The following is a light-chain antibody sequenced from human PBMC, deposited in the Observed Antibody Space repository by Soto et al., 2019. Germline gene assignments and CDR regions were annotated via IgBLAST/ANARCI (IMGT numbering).Light chain of an antibody. CDR1: SGNIASNY. V-gene: IGLV6-57*04. Sequence: NFMLTQSHSVSESPGKTVTISCTRSSGNIASNYVQWYQQRPGSAPTTVIYEDNLRPSGVPDRFSGSIDRSSNSASLTISGLKTEDEADYFCQSYGSGIQGVFGGGTKVTVL. CDR2: EDN. CDR3: QSYGSGIQGV. J-gene: IGLJ3*02.